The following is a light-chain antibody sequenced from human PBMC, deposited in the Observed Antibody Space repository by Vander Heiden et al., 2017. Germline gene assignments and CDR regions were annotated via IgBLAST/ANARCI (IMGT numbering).Light chain of an antibody. J-gene: IGLJ2*01. V-gene: IGLV1-44*01. CDR3: AAWDVSLNGMI. CDR1: SSNVGSKS. CDR2: RNT. Sequence: QSVLSQTPSASGTPGQRVPISCSGSSSNVGSKSVIWYQQLPGTAPKLLIYRNTERPSGVPDRFSGSKSGTSASLAISGLQSEDEADYYCAAWDVSLNGMIFGGGTKLTVL.